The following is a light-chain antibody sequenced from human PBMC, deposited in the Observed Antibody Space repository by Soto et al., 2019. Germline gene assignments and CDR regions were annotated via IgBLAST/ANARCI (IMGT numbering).Light chain of an antibody. Sequence: DIHITQSPSSLSASVGDRVTITCRASQSISSYLNWYQHKPGKVPKLLIYAASSVQSGVPSGLIRSACGTAFPITISSLPDEDFATYYCQQSYSTPRAFGQGTKVDIK. J-gene: IGKJ1*01. CDR2: AAS. CDR3: QQSYSTPRA. V-gene: IGKV1-39*01. CDR1: QSISSY.